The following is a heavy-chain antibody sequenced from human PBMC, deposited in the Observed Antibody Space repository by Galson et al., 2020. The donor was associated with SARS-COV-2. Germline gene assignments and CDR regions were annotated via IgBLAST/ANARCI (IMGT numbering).Heavy chain of an antibody. Sequence: GESLKISCQASGYRFTSYWIGWVRQMPGKGLEWMGIVFPGDSETRYSPSFQGQVTISADKSISTAYLQWSSLKASDTAMYYCARHTADCSNGMSYADYYHGLDVWGQGTAGTVS. V-gene: IGHV5-51*01. CDR1: GYRFTSYW. CDR2: VFPGDSET. D-gene: IGHD2-8*01. CDR3: ARHTADCSNGMSYADYYHGLDV. J-gene: IGHJ6*02.